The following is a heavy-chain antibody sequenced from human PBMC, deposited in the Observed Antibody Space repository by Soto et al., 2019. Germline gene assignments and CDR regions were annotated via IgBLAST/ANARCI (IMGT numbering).Heavy chain of an antibody. Sequence: QVQLQESGPGLVKPSETLSLTCTGSGGSVSSGSYYWSWIRQPPGKGLEWIGYIYYSGSTNYNPSLKSRVTISVDTSKNQFSLKLSSVTAADTAVYYCARINGYSYGLPPDFDYWGQGTLVTVSS. J-gene: IGHJ4*02. CDR3: ARINGYSYGLPPDFDY. V-gene: IGHV4-61*01. CDR2: IYYSGST. CDR1: GGSVSSGSYY. D-gene: IGHD5-18*01.